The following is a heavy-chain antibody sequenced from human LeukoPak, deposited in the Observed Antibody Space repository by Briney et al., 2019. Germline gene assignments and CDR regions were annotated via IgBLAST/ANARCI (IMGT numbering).Heavy chain of an antibody. J-gene: IGHJ4*02. CDR1: GFSFSSYA. V-gene: IGHV3-23*01. D-gene: IGHD1-1*01. CDR3: AKGKAEAYPYNFDN. CDR2: ITLTGSRT. Sequence: GGSLRLSCAASGFSFSSYAMSWVRQAPGKGLEWVATITLTGSRTYFPDSVKGRFTLSRDNSKSMLYLQMNSLRAEDTALYYCAKGKAEAYPYNFDNWGQGILVTVSS.